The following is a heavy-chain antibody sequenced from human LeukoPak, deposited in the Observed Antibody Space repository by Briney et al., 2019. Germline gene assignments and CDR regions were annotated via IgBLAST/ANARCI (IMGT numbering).Heavy chain of an antibody. J-gene: IGHJ4*02. CDR2: ISWDGGIT. CDR1: GFTFDDYT. Sequence: GGSLRLSCAASGFTFDDYTMHWVRQAPGKGLEWVSLISWDGGITYYADSVKGRFTISRDNSKNSLYLQMNSLRTEDTALYYCAKDTSPMTTVTTPIDYWGQGTLVTVSS. V-gene: IGHV3-43*01. D-gene: IGHD4-17*01. CDR3: AKDTSPMTTVTTPIDY.